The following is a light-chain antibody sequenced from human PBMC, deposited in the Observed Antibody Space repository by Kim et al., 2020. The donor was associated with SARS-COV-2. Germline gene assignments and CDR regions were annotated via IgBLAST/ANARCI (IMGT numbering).Light chain of an antibody. CDR2: GAS. Sequence: EIVLTQNPGTLSLSPGERATLSCRASQTVSSNYLAWYQQRPGQAPRLLISGASNRATGIPDKFSGSGSGTDFTLTISRLEPEDFAVYYCQQYDSSPYTFGQGTKLEI. CDR3: QQYDSSPYT. CDR1: QTVSSNY. J-gene: IGKJ2*01. V-gene: IGKV3-20*01.